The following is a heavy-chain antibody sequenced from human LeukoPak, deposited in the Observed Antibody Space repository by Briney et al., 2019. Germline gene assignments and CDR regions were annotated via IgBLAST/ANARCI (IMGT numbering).Heavy chain of an antibody. CDR1: GYTFTSYY. J-gene: IGHJ5*02. Sequence: GASVKVSCKASGYTFTSYYMHWVRQAPGQGLEWMGIINPSGGNTSYAQKFQGRVTMTRDTSISTAYMELSRLRSDDTAVYYCARVVTTGSSWAGWFDPWGQGTLVTVSS. CDR3: ARVVTTGSSWAGWFDP. D-gene: IGHD6-13*01. CDR2: INPSGGNT. V-gene: IGHV1-46*01.